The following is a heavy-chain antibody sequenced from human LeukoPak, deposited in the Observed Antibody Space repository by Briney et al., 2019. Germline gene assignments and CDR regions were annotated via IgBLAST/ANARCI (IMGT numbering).Heavy chain of an antibody. V-gene: IGHV3-7*01. D-gene: IGHD5-12*01. CDR2: LPADGNEK. CDR3: ATGGYSFDY. Sequence: GGSLRLSCATSGFILSGYWMRWVRQARGKGPEWVARLPADGNEKYSVASVKGRFTISRANAKNSLYLQMNSLRVEDTAVYYCATGGYSFDYRGQGTLAPVSS. J-gene: IGHJ4*02. CDR1: GFILSGYW.